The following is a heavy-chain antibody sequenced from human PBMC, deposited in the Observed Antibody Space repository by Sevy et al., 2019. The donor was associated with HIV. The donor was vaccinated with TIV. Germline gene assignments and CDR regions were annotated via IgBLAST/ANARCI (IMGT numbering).Heavy chain of an antibody. CDR3: ARAPPVRSGDDSLNWSDP. CDR2: IYYTGST. J-gene: IGHJ5*02. Sequence: SETLSLTCTVFGGSISAYYWSWIRQPPGKGLEYIGYIYYTGSTNYNPSLKSRVTISVDTSKNQFSLRLTSVTAADTAIYYCARAPPVRSGDDSLNWSDPWGQGTLVTVSS. D-gene: IGHD5-12*01. V-gene: IGHV4-59*01. CDR1: GGSISAYY.